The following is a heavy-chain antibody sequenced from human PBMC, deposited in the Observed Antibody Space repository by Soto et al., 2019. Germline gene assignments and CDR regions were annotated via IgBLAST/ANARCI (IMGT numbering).Heavy chain of an antibody. D-gene: IGHD3-10*01. CDR1: GFIFSSYG. V-gene: IGHV3-30*18. CDR3: AKTTCERYYSHYFDY. CDR2: ISYDGSDK. Sequence: QVQLVESGGGVVQPGRSLRLSCAASGFIFSSYGIHWVRQAPGKGLAWVASISYDGSDKYYADSVKGRFTISSDNSKDTLYLQMDILRAEDTAVYYCAKTTCERYYSHYFDYWGQGALVTVSS. J-gene: IGHJ4*02.